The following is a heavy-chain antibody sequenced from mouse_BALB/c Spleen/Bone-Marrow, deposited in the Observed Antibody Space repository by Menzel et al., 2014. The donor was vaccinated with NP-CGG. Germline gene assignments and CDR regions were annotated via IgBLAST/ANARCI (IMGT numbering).Heavy chain of an antibody. Sequence: EVMLVESGGDLLTPGGSLKLSCAASGFTFSSYCMSWVRQTPDKRLEWVATISSGGSYTYYPDSVKGRFTISRDNAKNTLYLQMSSLKSEDTAMYYCARQTYYDYDGYFDYWGQGTTLTVSS. D-gene: IGHD2-4*01. CDR3: ARQTYYDYDGYFDY. CDR2: ISSGGSYT. J-gene: IGHJ2*01. CDR1: GFTFSSYC. V-gene: IGHV5-6*01.